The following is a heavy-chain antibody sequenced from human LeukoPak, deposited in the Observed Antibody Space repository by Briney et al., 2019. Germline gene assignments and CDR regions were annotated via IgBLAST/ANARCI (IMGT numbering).Heavy chain of an antibody. D-gene: IGHD5-24*01. CDR2: IFYSGGT. V-gene: IGHV4-39*01. CDR1: GGSISTSNYY. CDR3: ARQGQMATILD. J-gene: IGHJ4*02. Sequence: SETLSLTCTVSGGSISTSNYYWGWIRQPPGKGLEWIGNIFYSGGTYYSPSLRSRVTISLDTSKNQFSLKLSSVTAADTAVYYCARQGQMATILDWGQGTLVTVSS.